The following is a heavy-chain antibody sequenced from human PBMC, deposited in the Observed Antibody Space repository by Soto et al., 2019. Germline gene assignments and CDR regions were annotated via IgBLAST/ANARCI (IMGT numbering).Heavy chain of an antibody. CDR2: ISGRGDST. CDR3: ARRSSGWYFDY. CDR1: GFSFSSYA. V-gene: IGHV3-23*01. D-gene: IGHD6-19*01. J-gene: IGHJ4*02. Sequence: EVQLLESGGGLVQPGGSLRLSCAASGFSFSSYAMNWVRQAPGKGLEWVSVISGRGDSTYYADSVKGRFTISRDNSKNTRYLQMISLRAEDTAVYYCARRSSGWYFDYWGQGTLVIVSS.